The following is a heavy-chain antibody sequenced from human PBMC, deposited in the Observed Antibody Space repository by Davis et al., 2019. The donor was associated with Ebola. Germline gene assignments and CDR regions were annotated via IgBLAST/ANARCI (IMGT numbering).Heavy chain of an antibody. CDR2: IYYSGST. CDR3: ARTSTGAFDI. V-gene: IGHV4-59*01. J-gene: IGHJ3*02. Sequence: PSETLSLTCTVSGGSISSYYWSWIRQPPGKGLEWIGYIYYSGSTNYNPSLKSRVTISVDTSKNHFSLKLSSVTAADTAVYYCARTSTGAFDIWGQGTMVTVSS. CDR1: GGSISSYY.